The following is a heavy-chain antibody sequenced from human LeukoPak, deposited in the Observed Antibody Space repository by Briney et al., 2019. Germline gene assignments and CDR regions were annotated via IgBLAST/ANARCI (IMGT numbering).Heavy chain of an antibody. CDR1: GGSISNSYYY. V-gene: IGHV4-39*01. CDR2: IYYSGST. Sequence: PSETLSLTCTVSGGSISNSYYYWGWIRQPPGKGLEWIGTIYYSGSTYYNPSLKSRVTISVDTSKNQFSLKLSSVTAPDTAVYYCARHEDRSWYFDHWGQGTLVTVSS. D-gene: IGHD6-13*01. CDR3: ARHEDRSWYFDH. J-gene: IGHJ4*02.